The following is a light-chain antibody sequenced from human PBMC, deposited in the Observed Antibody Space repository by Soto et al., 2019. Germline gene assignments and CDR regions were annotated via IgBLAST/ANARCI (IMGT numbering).Light chain of an antibody. V-gene: IGKV1-39*01. CDR2: GAS. Sequence: DIQMTQSPSSLSASVGDRVTITCRASLTISTYLNWYQQIPGKAPKLLIYGASNLQNGVPSRFSGSGSGTDFTLTISSLQPEDFATYYCQKSSSIPYTFGQGTKLEIK. CDR3: QKSSSIPYT. J-gene: IGKJ2*01. CDR1: LTISTY.